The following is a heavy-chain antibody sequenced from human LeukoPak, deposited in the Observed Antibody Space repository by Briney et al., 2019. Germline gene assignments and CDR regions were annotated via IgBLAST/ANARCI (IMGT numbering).Heavy chain of an antibody. V-gene: IGHV4-39*01. CDR2: IYSSGNT. CDR1: GGSISATNYY. Sequence: SETLSLTCTVSGGSISATNYYWGWIRQPPGRDLEWIGSIYSSGNTYYNPSLESRVTISVDTSKNQLSLKLTSATAADTSVYYCARHSGLRSPFDPWGQGTLVTVSS. J-gene: IGHJ5*02. D-gene: IGHD3-3*01. CDR3: ARHSGLRSPFDP.